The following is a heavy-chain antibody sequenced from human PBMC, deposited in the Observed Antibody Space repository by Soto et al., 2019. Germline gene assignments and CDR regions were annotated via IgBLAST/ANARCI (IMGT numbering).Heavy chain of an antibody. J-gene: IGHJ4*02. CDR1: GFTFSSYG. Sequence: PGGSLRLSCAASGFTFSSYGMHWVRQAPGKGLEWVAVISYDGSNKYYADSVKGRFTISRDNSKNTVYLQMNSLRAEDTAVYYCARGAVRYCSGGSCPGGYWGQGT. V-gene: IGHV3-30*03. CDR3: ARGAVRYCSGGSCPGGY. CDR2: ISYDGSNK. D-gene: IGHD2-15*01.